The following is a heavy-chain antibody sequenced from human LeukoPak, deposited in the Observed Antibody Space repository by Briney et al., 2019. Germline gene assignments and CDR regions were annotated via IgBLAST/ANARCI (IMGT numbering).Heavy chain of an antibody. CDR1: GGSISSGSYY. V-gene: IGHV4-61*02. D-gene: IGHD1-26*01. CDR3: ARDYRLTQIQY. Sequence: SETLSLTCAVSGGSISSGSYYWTWIRQPAGKGLEWIGRIYTSGSTNYNPSLKSRVTISLDTSKNQFSLRLSSVTAADTAVYYCARDYRLTQIQYWGQGTLVTVSS. J-gene: IGHJ1*01. CDR2: IYTSGST.